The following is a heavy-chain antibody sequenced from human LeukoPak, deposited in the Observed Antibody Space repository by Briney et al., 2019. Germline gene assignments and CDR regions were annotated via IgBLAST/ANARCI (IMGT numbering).Heavy chain of an antibody. J-gene: IGHJ4*02. V-gene: IGHV1-18*01. Sequence: ASVKVYCKASGYTFTGYGISWVRQAPGQGVEWMGWISAYNGNTNYAQKLQGRVTMTTDTSTSTAYMELRSLRSDDTAVYYCARDQKHRPFDYWGQGTLVTVSS. CDR2: ISAYNGNT. CDR3: ARDQKHRPFDY. CDR1: GYTFTGYG.